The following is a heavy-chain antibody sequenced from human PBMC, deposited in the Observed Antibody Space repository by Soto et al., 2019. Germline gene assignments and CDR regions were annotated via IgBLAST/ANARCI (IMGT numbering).Heavy chain of an antibody. D-gene: IGHD2-21*02. J-gene: IGHJ4*02. CDR1: GFTFSKAY. V-gene: IGHV3-15*04. Sequence: EVQLVESGGGLVKPGGSLRLSCTASGFTFSKAYMNWVRQATGQGLEWVGQIDSKIDADKTDLAAPVKGSFTLSRDDSNNTVYLQMKGLEIEDTAMYYCVTRFTAVATARFDYWGQGTLVTVSS. CDR2: IDSKIDADKT. CDR3: VTRFTAVATARFDY.